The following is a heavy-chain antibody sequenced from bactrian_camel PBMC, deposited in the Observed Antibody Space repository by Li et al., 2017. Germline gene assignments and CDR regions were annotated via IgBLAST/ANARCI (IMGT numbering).Heavy chain of an antibody. V-gene: IGHV3S53*01. CDR2: LDVFGGA. J-gene: IGHJ4*01. D-gene: IGHD1*01. Sequence: HVQLVESGGGSVQAGGSLRLSCTAPLYRWVGWFRQASGKEHEGVAVLDVFGGAAYADSVKGRFTISKDNAKNTLYLQMNSLKPEDTAMYYCAGDWGVSRNSKLCYDGRWSFAPRAMGQGTQVTVS. CDR1: LYRW.